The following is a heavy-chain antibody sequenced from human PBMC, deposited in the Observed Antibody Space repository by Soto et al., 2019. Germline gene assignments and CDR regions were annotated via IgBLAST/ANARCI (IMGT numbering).Heavy chain of an antibody. Sequence: GESLKISCKGSGYSFTSYWIGWVRQMPGKGLEWMGIIYPGDSDTRYSPSFQGQVTISADKSISTAYLQWSSLKASDTAMYYCARHEGYYGSPAAGLFDYGGKGTLVTVSS. J-gene: IGHJ4*02. CDR1: GYSFTSYW. V-gene: IGHV5-51*01. D-gene: IGHD3-10*01. CDR3: ARHEGYYGSPAAGLFDY. CDR2: IYPGDSDT.